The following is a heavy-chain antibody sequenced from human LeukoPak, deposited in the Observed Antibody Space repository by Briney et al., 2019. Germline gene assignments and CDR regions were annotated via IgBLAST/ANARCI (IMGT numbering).Heavy chain of an antibody. D-gene: IGHD1-26*01. CDR1: GYTFTSYG. CDR2: ISAYNGNR. J-gene: IGHJ3*02. CDR3: ARSGSYYVHRPNAFDI. V-gene: IGHV1-18*01. Sequence: ASVKVSCKASGYTFTSYGISWVRQAPGQGLEWMGWISAYNGNRNYAQKLQGRVTMTTDTSTSTAYMELRSLRSDDTAVYYCARSGSYYVHRPNAFDIWGQGTMVTVSS.